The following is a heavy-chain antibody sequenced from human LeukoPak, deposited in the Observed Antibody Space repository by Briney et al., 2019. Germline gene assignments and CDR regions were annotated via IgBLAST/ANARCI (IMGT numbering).Heavy chain of an antibody. V-gene: IGHV3-23*01. Sequence: GGSLRLSCAASGFTFSSFAMTWVRQAPGKGLEWVSSIIGGGNSTYYADSVKGRFTISRDNSKNTLFLQMNSLRAEDTAVYYCAKAKLRWNLHYFDYWGQGTLVTVSS. D-gene: IGHD4-23*01. CDR3: AKAKLRWNLHYFDY. J-gene: IGHJ4*02. CDR1: GFTFSSFA. CDR2: IIGGGNST.